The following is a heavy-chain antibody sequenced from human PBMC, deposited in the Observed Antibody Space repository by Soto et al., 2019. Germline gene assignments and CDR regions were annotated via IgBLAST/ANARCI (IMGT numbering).Heavy chain of an antibody. J-gene: IGHJ6*02. CDR2: IIPIFGTA. CDR1: GGTFSSYA. Sequence: SVKVSCKASGGTFSSYAISWVRQAPGQGLEWMGGIIPIFGTANYAQKFQGRVTITADESTSTAYMELSSLRSEDTAVYYCTRSIAAAGFYYYYGMDVWGQGTTVTVSS. D-gene: IGHD6-13*01. CDR3: TRSIAAAGFYYYYGMDV. V-gene: IGHV1-69*13.